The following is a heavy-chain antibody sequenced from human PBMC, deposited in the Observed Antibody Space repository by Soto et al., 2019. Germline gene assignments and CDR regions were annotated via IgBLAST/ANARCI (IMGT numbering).Heavy chain of an antibody. Sequence: PSETLSLPCTVSGGSISGVGHYWSWIRQHPGKGLEWIGYIYYSGSTYYNPSLKSRVTISVDTSKKQFSLKLSSVTVADTAVYYCARVGAKRVAYSGDSVVAYWGQGTLVTVSS. J-gene: IGHJ4*02. CDR1: GGSISGVGHY. V-gene: IGHV4-31*03. D-gene: IGHD2-21*02. CDR2: IYYSGST. CDR3: ARVGAKRVAYSGDSVVAY.